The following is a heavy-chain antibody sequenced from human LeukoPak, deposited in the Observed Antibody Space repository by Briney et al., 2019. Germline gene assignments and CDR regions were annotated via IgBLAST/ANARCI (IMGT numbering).Heavy chain of an antibody. V-gene: IGHV3-30*04. CDR2: ISYDGSNK. J-gene: IGHJ5*02. CDR1: GFTFSNYT. CDR3: ARTGPWQLGGWFDP. D-gene: IGHD6-6*01. Sequence: PGGSLRLSCAASGFTFSNYTMNWVRQAPGKGLEWVAVISYDGSNKYYADSVKGRFTISRDNSKNTLYLQMNSLRAEDTAVYYCARTGPWQLGGWFDPWGQGTLVTVSS.